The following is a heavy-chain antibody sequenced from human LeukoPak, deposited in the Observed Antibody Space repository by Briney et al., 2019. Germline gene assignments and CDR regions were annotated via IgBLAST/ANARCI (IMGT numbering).Heavy chain of an antibody. CDR3: ARHQSYYDFWSGYNYYYMDV. Sequence: SETLSLTCTVSGGSISSYYWSWIRQPPGKGLEWIGYIYTSGSTNYNPSLKSRVTISVDTSKNQFSLKLSSVTAADTAVYYCARHQSYYDFWSGYNYYYMDVWGKGTTVTVSS. CDR1: GGSISSYY. J-gene: IGHJ6*03. V-gene: IGHV4-4*09. D-gene: IGHD3-3*01. CDR2: IYTSGST.